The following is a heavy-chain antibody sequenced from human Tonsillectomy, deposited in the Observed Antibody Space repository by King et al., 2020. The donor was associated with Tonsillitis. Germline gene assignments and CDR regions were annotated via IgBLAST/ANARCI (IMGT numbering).Heavy chain of an antibody. CDR1: GFTFSSYS. J-gene: IGHJ4*02. V-gene: IGHV3-48*02. D-gene: IGHD3-22*01. Sequence: VQLVESGGGLVQPGGSLRLSCAASGFTFSSYSMNWVRQAPGKGLEWVSYISSSSSTIYYADSVKGRFTISRDNAKNSLYLQMNSLRDEDTAVYYCARDSRGPYVSSGTDYWGQGTLVTVSS. CDR2: ISSSSSTI. CDR3: ARDSRGPYVSSGTDY.